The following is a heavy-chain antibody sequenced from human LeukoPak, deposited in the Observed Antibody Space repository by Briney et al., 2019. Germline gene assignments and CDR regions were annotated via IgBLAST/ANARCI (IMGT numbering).Heavy chain of an antibody. CDR1: GGSIRNSDTY. CDR3: ARDGKRTSMITSGGARPHYFDY. V-gene: IGHV4-39*07. J-gene: IGHJ4*02. Sequence: PSETLSFTCTVSGGSIRNSDTYWGWIRQPPGKGPEWIGNIYYSGSTFYNPSLKSRVTISVDRSKNQFSLKLSSVTAADTAVFYCARDGKRTSMITSGGARPHYFDYWGQGALVTVSS. CDR2: IYYSGST. D-gene: IGHD3-16*01.